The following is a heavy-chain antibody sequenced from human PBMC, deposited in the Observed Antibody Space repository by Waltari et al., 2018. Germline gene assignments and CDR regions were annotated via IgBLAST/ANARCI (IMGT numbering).Heavy chain of an antibody. CDR1: GFTFSGYW. CDR2: IKQDGSEK. J-gene: IGHJ3*02. CDR3: ARDGQAGSMAPTGAFDI. V-gene: IGHV3-7*01. Sequence: EVQLVESGGGLVQPGGSLRLSCAASGFTFSGYWMSWVRQAPGKGLEWVANIKQDGSEKYYVDSVKGRFTISRDNAKNSLYLQMNSLRAEDTAVYYCARDGQAGSMAPTGAFDIWGQGTMVTVSS. D-gene: IGHD3-10*01.